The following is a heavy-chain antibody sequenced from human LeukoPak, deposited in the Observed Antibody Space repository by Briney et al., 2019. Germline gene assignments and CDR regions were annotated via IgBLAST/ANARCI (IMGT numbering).Heavy chain of an antibody. J-gene: IGHJ6*02. D-gene: IGHD3-3*01. Sequence: GASVKVSCKASGYTFTSYYMHWVRQAPGQGLEWMGIINPSGGSTSYAQKFQGRVTMTRDTSTSTVYMELSSLRSEDTAVYYCARDTYYDFWSVGPWATPYYYYGMDVWGQGTTVTVSS. CDR1: GYTFTSYY. CDR3: ARDTYYDFWSVGPWATPYYYYGMDV. CDR2: INPSGGST. V-gene: IGHV1-46*01.